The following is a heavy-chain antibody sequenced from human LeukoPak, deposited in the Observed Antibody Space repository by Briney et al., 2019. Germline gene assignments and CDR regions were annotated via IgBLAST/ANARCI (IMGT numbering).Heavy chain of an antibody. D-gene: IGHD6-6*01. V-gene: IGHV4-59*01. Sequence: SETLSLTCTVSGCSISSYYWSWIRQPPGKGLEWIGYTYYSGSTNYNPSLKSLVTISVDTSKNQYSLKLSSVTAADTAVYYCARVDPDSSSTLEVFDYWGQGTLVTVSS. CDR3: ARVDPDSSSTLEVFDY. CDR2: TYYSGST. CDR1: GCSISSYY. J-gene: IGHJ4*02.